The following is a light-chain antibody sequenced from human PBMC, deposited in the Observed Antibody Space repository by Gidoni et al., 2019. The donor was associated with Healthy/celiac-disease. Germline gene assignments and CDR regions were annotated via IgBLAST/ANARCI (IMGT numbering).Light chain of an antibody. J-gene: IGKJ4*01. CDR3: QQYGSSPLT. V-gene: IGKV3-20*01. CDR2: GAS. Sequence: EVVLTQSPGTLSLSPGERATLSCRASQSVSSSCLAWYQQKPGQAPRLLSYGASSRATGIPDRFSGSGSGTDFTLTISRLEPEDFAVYYCQQYGSSPLTFGGGTKVEIK. CDR1: QSVSSSC.